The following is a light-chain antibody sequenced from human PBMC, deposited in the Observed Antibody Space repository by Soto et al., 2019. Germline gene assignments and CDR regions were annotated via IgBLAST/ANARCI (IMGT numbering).Light chain of an antibody. CDR3: QHYNNWPPIT. Sequence: EIVVTQSPATLSVSPGERVTLSCRTSQTVNSKLAWYQQQPGQAPRLLIHGASTRATDIPARFSGSGSGTEFTLTISSLQSEDFATYYCQHYNNWPPITFGQGTRLEIK. J-gene: IGKJ5*01. CDR1: QTVNSK. V-gene: IGKV3-15*01. CDR2: GAS.